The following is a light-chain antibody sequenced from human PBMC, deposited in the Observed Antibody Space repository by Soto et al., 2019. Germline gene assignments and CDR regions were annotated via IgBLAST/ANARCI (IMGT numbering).Light chain of an antibody. J-gene: IGKJ5*01. CDR2: GAS. CDR3: QVRTNWSIA. V-gene: IGKV3D-20*02. CDR1: QSVSNNY. Sequence: IVLTQSPGTLSLSPGERATLSCRASQSVSNNYLAWYQQKHGQAPRLIIYGASNRATGIPARFSGTVSGTDGTITINNLEQEDGSVYYCQVRTNWSIAFGRGTRLEIK.